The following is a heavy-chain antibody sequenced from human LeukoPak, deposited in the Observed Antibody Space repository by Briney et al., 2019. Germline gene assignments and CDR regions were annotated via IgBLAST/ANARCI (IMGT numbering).Heavy chain of an antibody. CDR3: AKRDYYDSSGYSLHGFGMDV. Sequence: PGRSLRLSCAASGFTFSSYAMHWVRQAPGKGLEWVAVISYDGSNKYYADSVKGRFTISRDNSKNTLYLQMNSLRAEDTAVYYCAKRDYYDSSGYSLHGFGMDVWGQGTTVTVSS. J-gene: IGHJ6*02. CDR1: GFTFSSYA. D-gene: IGHD3-22*01. V-gene: IGHV3-30*04. CDR2: ISYDGSNK.